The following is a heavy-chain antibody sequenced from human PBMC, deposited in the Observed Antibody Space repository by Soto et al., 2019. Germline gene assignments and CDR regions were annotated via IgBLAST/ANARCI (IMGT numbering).Heavy chain of an antibody. J-gene: IGHJ3*02. Sequence: EVQLVESGGGLVKPGESLRLSCAASGITFSKAWITWVSQSPGKGLEWVGRMKAVTDVGTTDYAAPVKGRFSISRDDSRNTVYLQMNSLETEDTVLYYCTSGFCTSTKCHWDDAFTIWGQGTMVTVSS. CDR3: TSGFCTSTKCHWDDAFTI. CDR2: MKAVTDVGTT. CDR1: GITFSKAW. D-gene: IGHD2-2*01. V-gene: IGHV3-15*01.